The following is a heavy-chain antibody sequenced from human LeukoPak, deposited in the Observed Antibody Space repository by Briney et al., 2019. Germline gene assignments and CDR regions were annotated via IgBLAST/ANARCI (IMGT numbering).Heavy chain of an antibody. CDR3: TRVGYIDEGIDY. D-gene: IGHD5-24*01. CDR1: GIAFRSFT. CDR2: ITPTSSSI. Sequence: PGGSLRLSCAASGIAFRSFTMNWVRQAPGKGLEWVSSITPTSSSIFYADSVKGRFTISRDNAKNSLYLQMNSLRAEDTAIYYCTRVGYIDEGIDYWGQGTLVTVSS. V-gene: IGHV3-21*06. J-gene: IGHJ4*02.